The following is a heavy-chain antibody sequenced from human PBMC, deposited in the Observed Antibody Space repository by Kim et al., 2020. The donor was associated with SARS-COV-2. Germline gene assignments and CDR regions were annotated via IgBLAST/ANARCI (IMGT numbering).Heavy chain of an antibody. V-gene: IGHV4-59*09. CDR3: ARGGHYYYDSSDWFDP. J-gene: IGHJ5*02. D-gene: IGHD3-22*01. Sequence: LKRQVTISRDTSKNKFSLKLSSVTAADTAVYYCARGGHYYYDSSDWFDPWGQGTLVTVSS.